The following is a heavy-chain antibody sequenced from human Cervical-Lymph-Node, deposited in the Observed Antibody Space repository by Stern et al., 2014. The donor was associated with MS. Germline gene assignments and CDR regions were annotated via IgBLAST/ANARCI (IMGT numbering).Heavy chain of an antibody. CDR1: GGSISSSSYY. CDR3: ASGGSFFFDY. J-gene: IGHJ4*02. Sequence: QLQLQESGPGLVKPSETLSLTCTVSGGSISSSSYYWGWIRQPPGKGLEWIGSIYYSGSTYYNPSLKSRVTISVDTSKNQFSLKLSSLTAADTAVYYCASGGSFFFDYWGQGTLVTVSS. V-gene: IGHV4-39*01. CDR2: IYYSGST. D-gene: IGHD2-15*01.